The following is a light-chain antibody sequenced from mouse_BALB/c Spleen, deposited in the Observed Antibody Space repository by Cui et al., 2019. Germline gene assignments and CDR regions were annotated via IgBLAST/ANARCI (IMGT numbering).Light chain of an antibody. J-gene: IGKJ4*01. CDR1: QNVGTN. Sequence: DIVMTQSQKFMSTSVGDRVSVTCKASQNVGTNVAWYQQKPGQSPKALIYSASYRYSGVPDRFTGSGSGTDFTLTISNVQSEDLAEYFCQQYNSYPFTVGSGTKLEIK. CDR2: SAS. V-gene: IGKV6-15*01. CDR3: QQYNSYPFT.